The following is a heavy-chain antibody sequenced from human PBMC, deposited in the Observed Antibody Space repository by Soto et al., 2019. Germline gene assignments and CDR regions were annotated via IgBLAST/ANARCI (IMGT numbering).Heavy chain of an antibody. CDR3: ARVRVRFLEWLGSEG. V-gene: IGHV1-69*12. CDR2: IIPIFGTA. D-gene: IGHD3-3*01. Sequence: QVQLVQSGAEVKKPGSSVKVSCKASGGTFSSFVISWVRQAPGQGLEWMGGIIPIFGTANYEQKFQGRVTITADESTSTADMELGSLRSEDTAVYYCARVRVRFLEWLGSEGWGQGTLVTVSS. CDR1: GGTFSSFV. J-gene: IGHJ4*02.